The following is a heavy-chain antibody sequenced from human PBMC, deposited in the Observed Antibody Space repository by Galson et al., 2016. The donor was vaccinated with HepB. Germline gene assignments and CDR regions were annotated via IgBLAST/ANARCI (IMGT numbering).Heavy chain of an antibody. CDR1: GGTFSTYS. CDR3: AIGSVTRNADWHYGIAV. CDR2: SIPMFRSV. V-gene: IGHV1-69*13. D-gene: IGHD4-17*01. Sequence: SVKVSCKASGGTFSTYSISWVRQAPGLGLEWMGNSIPMFRSVNYAPKFQGRVTITADESMSTAYMELNSLTSEDKAVSYCAIGSVTRNADWHYGIAVWGQGTTVTVS. J-gene: IGHJ6*02.